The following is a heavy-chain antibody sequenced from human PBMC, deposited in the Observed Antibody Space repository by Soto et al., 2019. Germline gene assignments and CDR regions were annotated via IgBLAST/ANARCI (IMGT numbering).Heavy chain of an antibody. V-gene: IGHV3-30*18. Sequence: QVQLVESAGGVVQPGRSLRLSCAASGFTFSTYGMHWVRQAPGKGLVWVAVISYDGTNKYYADSVKGRFTSSRDNSKNTLYLQMSSMRAEDTAVYYCAKSVYNWNDGFFDYWGQGTLVTFSS. D-gene: IGHD1-1*01. CDR1: GFTFSTYG. J-gene: IGHJ4*02. CDR3: AKSVYNWNDGFFDY. CDR2: ISYDGTNK.